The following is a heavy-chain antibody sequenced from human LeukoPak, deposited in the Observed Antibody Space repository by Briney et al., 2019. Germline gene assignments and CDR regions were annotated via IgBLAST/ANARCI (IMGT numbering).Heavy chain of an antibody. V-gene: IGHV4-39*07. CDR1: GGSISSSSYY. CDR2: IYYSGST. Sequence: SETLSLTCTVSGGSISSSSYYWGWIRQPPGKGLEWIGSIYYSGSTYYNPSLKSRVTISVDTSKNQFSLKLSSVTAADTAVYYCARLGGYSYGYDRGYWGQGTLVTVSS. CDR3: ARLGGYSYGYDRGY. D-gene: IGHD5-18*01. J-gene: IGHJ4*02.